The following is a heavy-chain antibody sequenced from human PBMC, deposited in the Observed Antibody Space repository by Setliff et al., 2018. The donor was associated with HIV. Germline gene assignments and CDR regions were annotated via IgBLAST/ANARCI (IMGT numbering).Heavy chain of an antibody. Sequence: SETLSLTCTVSGDSISSNNYYWAWIRQPPGKGLEWIGRIYTSGSTNYNPSLKSRVTMSVDTSKNQFSLKLSSVTAADTAVYYCARDDGGYNYAEAFDVWGQGTLVTVSS. D-gene: IGHD3-16*01. J-gene: IGHJ4*02. CDR1: GDSISSNNYY. CDR2: IYTSGST. CDR3: ARDDGGYNYAEAFDV. V-gene: IGHV4-39*07.